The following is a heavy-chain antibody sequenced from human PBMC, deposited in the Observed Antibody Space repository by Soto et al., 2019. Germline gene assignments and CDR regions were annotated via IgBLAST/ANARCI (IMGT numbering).Heavy chain of an antibody. CDR1: GFTFSAYW. J-gene: IGHJ4*02. CDR3: ARTSTFDY. CDR2: IKQDGSEK. Sequence: GSLRLSCAASGFTFSAYWMSWVRQAPGKGLEWVANIKQDGSEKNYVDSVKGRFSISRDNAKKSLYLQMNSLRAEDTAVYYCARTSTFDYGGQGILVTVSS. V-gene: IGHV3-7*01.